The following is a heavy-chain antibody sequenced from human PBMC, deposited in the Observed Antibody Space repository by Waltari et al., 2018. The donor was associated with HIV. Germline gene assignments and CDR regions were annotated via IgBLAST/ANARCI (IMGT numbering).Heavy chain of an antibody. Sequence: QVQLVESGGGVVQPGRSLRLPCAASGFTFSSHAMHWVRQAPGKGLDWVAVISDDENNKDYADSVKGRFTISRDNSKNTLYLQMNSLRAEDTAMYYCARSMAQAYDYWGQGTLVTVSS. J-gene: IGHJ4*02. CDR1: GFTFSSHA. V-gene: IGHV3-30*01. CDR2: ISDDENNK. CDR3: ARSMAQAYDY. D-gene: IGHD6-6*01.